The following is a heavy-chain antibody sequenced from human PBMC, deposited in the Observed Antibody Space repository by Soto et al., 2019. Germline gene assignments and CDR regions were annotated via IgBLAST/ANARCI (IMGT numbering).Heavy chain of an antibody. CDR1: GFTFSSYE. CDR3: ARAGRGGADAFDI. CDR2: ISSSGSTI. V-gene: IGHV3-48*03. Sequence: GGSLRLSCAASGFTFSSYEMNWVRQAPGKGLEWVSYISSSGSTIYYADSVKGRFTISRDNAKNSLYLQMNSLRAEDTAVYDCARAGRGGADAFDIWGQGTMVTVSS. D-gene: IGHD3-16*01. J-gene: IGHJ3*02.